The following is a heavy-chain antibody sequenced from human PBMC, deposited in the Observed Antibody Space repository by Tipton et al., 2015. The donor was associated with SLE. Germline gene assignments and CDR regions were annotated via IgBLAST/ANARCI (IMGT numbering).Heavy chain of an antibody. V-gene: IGHV4-31*03. CDR1: GASIGSHH. J-gene: IGHJ3*02. Sequence: TLSLTCTVSGASIGSHHWTWIRQHPGKGLEWIGYIYYSGTTYYNPSLKSRVSISIDTSKNQFSLRLSSVTAADTAVYYCARVISDYGDYGWAFDIWGQGKLVTVSS. CDR3: ARVISDYGDYGWAFDI. CDR2: IYYSGTT. D-gene: IGHD4-17*01.